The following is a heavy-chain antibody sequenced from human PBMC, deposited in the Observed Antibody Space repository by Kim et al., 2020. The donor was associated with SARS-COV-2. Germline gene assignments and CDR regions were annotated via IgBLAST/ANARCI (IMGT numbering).Heavy chain of an antibody. Sequence: SETLSLTCTVSGDSFSSPNYYWAWIRPSPGKGLEWIGSIHYTGSTYYNPFLKSRVTMSADTSKSNFSLKVTSVNAADSAVYFCARHGYYYSSGSGMGVWGQGTTLTVPS. CDR1: GDSFSSPNYY. CDR3: ARHGYYYSSGSGMGV. V-gene: IGHV4-39*01. D-gene: IGHD3-10*01. J-gene: IGHJ6*02. CDR2: IHYTGST.